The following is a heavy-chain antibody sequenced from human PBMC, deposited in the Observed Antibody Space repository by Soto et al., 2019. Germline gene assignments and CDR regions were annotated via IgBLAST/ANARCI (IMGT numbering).Heavy chain of an antibody. CDR1: GYTFTSYG. V-gene: IGHV1-18*01. Sequence: QVQLVQSGAEVKKPGASVKVSCKASGYTFTSYGISWVRQAPGQGLEWMGWISAYNGNTNYAQKLQDRVTMTTDTSTSTAYMELRSLRSDDTAVYYCARGEHIVVVTAISDDAFDIWGQGTMVTVSS. CDR2: ISAYNGNT. CDR3: ARGEHIVVVTAISDDAFDI. D-gene: IGHD2-21*02. J-gene: IGHJ3*02.